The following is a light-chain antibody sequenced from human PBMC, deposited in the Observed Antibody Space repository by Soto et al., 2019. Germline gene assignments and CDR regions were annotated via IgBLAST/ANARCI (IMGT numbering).Light chain of an antibody. V-gene: IGKV3-20*01. Sequence: EIVLTQSPGTLSLSPGERATLSCRASQSVSSSFLAWYQQTPGQAPSLLIYGASSRTTGLPDRLSGSGSGTDFSLTISRREPDDFAVYYCQQYGSSPRTFGQGTKVEIK. CDR3: QQYGSSPRT. J-gene: IGKJ1*01. CDR1: QSVSSSF. CDR2: GAS.